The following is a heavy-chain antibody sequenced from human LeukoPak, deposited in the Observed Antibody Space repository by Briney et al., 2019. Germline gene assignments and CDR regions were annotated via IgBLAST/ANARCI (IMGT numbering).Heavy chain of an antibody. CDR1: GFTFDDYA. Sequence: PGGSLRLSCAASGFTFDDYAMHWVRQAPGKGLEWVSGISWNSGSIGYADSVKGRFTISRDNAKNSLYLQMNSLRAEDTALYYCAKDKVPEDTAMVPNRYFDLWGRGTLVTVSS. CDR2: ISWNSGSI. V-gene: IGHV3-9*01. D-gene: IGHD5-18*01. CDR3: AKDKVPEDTAMVPNRYFDL. J-gene: IGHJ2*01.